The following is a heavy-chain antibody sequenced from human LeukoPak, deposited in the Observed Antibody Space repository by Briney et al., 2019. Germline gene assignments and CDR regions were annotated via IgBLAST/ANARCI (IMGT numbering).Heavy chain of an antibody. CDR1: GWSFNDHY. V-gene: IGHV4-34*01. D-gene: IGHD2-2*01. CDR3: ARGQVPAARGYNWFDP. J-gene: IGHJ5*02. Sequence: SETLSLTCAVYGWSFNDHYWNWIRQPPGKGLEWIGEINARGDTNFNPSLRSRVTISVDTSKNQFSLTLTSMIAADTAVYYCARGQVPAARGYNWFDPWGQGTLVTVSS. CDR2: INARGDT.